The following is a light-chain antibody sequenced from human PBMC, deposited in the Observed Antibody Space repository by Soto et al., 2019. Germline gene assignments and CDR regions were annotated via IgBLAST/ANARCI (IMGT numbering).Light chain of an antibody. CDR2: TNT. Sequence: QSALTQPPSASGTPGQRVTISCSGSSSNVGGNPVNWYQHVPTTAPKPLIYTNTQRPSGVPDRFSGSKSGTSASLAISGLQSEDEADYYCASWDDSLNGPVFGTGTKV. V-gene: IGLV1-44*01. CDR1: SSNVGGNP. CDR3: ASWDDSLNGPV. J-gene: IGLJ1*01.